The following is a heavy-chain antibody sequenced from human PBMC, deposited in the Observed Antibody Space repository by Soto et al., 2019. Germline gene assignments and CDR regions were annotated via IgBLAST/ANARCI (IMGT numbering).Heavy chain of an antibody. CDR2: ITPVFGTA. CDR3: ARDGIINIWPYYFGMDV. J-gene: IGHJ6*02. V-gene: IGHV1-69*13. D-gene: IGHD3-9*01. CDR1: GGTFSRHA. Sequence: SVKVSCKTSGGTFSRHAISWVRQAPGQGVEWMGGITPVFGTANYAQKFQGRVTITADESTSTAHMELSNLRSEDTAVYYCARDGIINIWPYYFGMDVWGQGTTVTVSS.